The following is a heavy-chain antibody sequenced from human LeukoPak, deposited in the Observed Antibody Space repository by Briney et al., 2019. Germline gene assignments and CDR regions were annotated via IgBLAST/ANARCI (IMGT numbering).Heavy chain of an antibody. Sequence: GGSLRLSCATSGFIFSSYAMSWVRQAPGEGLEWVSVISVGGDNTYYADSVKGRFTMSRDSSNNTLYLQMNSLGVEDTAIYYCAKGASSGNYYVPFDYWGQGPLVSVSS. D-gene: IGHD1-26*01. CDR2: ISVGGDNT. V-gene: IGHV3-23*01. J-gene: IGHJ4*02. CDR3: AKGASSGNYYVPFDY. CDR1: GFIFSSYA.